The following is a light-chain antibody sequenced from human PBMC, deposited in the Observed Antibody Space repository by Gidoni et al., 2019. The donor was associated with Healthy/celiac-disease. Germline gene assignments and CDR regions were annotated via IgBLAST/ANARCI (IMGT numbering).Light chain of an antibody. CDR1: QSISSY. Sequence: DIQMTQSPSSLSASVGDRVTLTCRASQSISSYLNWYQQKPGKAPKLLIYAASSLQSGVPSRFSGSGSGTDFTRTISSLQPEDFATYYCQQSYSNPWTFGQGTKVEIK. J-gene: IGKJ1*01. CDR2: AAS. V-gene: IGKV1-39*01. CDR3: QQSYSNPWT.